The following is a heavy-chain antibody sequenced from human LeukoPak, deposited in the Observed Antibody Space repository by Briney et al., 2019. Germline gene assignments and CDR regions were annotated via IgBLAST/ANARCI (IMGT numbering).Heavy chain of an antibody. Sequence: GRSLRLSCAASGFTFSSYWMSWVRQAPGKGLEWVANIKQDGSEKYYVDSVKGRFTISRDNAKNSLYLQMNSLRAEDTAVYYCARDLKTGYSSSWYYFDYWGQGTLVTVSS. D-gene: IGHD6-13*01. CDR2: IKQDGSEK. V-gene: IGHV3-7*05. CDR3: ARDLKTGYSSSWYYFDY. CDR1: GFTFSSYW. J-gene: IGHJ4*02.